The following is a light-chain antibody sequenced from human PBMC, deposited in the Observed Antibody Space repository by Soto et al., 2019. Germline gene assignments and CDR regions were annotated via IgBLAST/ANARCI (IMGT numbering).Light chain of an antibody. J-gene: IGLJ1*01. V-gene: IGLV2-11*01. Sequence: QSALTQPRSVSGSPGQSVTIACTGTSSDVGGYNYVSLYQQHPGKAPKLMIYDVSKRPSGVPDRFSGSKSGNTASLTISGLQAEDEADYYCCSYAGRYYVFGTGTKLTVL. CDR2: DVS. CDR3: CSYAGRYYV. CDR1: SSDVGGYNY.